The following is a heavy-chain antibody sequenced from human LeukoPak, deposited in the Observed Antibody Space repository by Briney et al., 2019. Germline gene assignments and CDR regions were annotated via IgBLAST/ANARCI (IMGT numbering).Heavy chain of an antibody. V-gene: IGHV4-38-2*01. J-gene: IGHJ4*02. D-gene: IGHD3-3*01. CDR3: ARRQERIFGVVIIPATFDY. Sequence: SETLSLTCAVSGYSISSGYYWGWIRQPPGKGLEWIGSIYHSGSTYYNPSLKSRVTISVDTSKNQFSLKLSSVTAADTAVYYCARRQERIFGVVIIPATFDYWGQGTLVTVSS. CDR1: GYSISSGYY. CDR2: IYHSGST.